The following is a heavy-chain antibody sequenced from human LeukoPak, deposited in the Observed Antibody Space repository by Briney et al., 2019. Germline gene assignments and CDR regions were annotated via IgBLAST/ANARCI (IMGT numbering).Heavy chain of an antibody. J-gene: IGHJ6*03. D-gene: IGHD5-24*01. CDR2: INHSGST. CDR1: GGSFSGYY. V-gene: IGHV4-34*01. Sequence: SETLSLTCAVYGGSFSGYYWSWIRQPPGKGLEWIGEINHSGSTNYNPSLKSRVTISVDTSKNQFSLKLSSVTAADTAVYYCARERVKDDYYYYYYMDVWGKGTTVTISS. CDR3: ARERVKDDYYYYYYMDV.